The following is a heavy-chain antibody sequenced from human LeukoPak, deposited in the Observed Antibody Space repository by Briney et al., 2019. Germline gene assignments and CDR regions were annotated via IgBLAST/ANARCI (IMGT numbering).Heavy chain of an antibody. Sequence: GASVKVSCKASGYTFTGYYMHWVRQAPGQGLEWMGWINPSSGGTNYAQKFQGRVTMTRDTSISTAYMELSRLGSDDTAVYYCARDSGYEDYYYYMDVWGKGTTVTVSS. V-gene: IGHV1-2*02. CDR2: INPSSGGT. CDR1: GYTFTGYY. D-gene: IGHD5-12*01. CDR3: ARDSGYEDYYYYMDV. J-gene: IGHJ6*03.